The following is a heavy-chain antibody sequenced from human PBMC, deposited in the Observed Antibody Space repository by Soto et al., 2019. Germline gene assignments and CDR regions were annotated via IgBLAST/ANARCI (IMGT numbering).Heavy chain of an antibody. D-gene: IGHD6-19*01. CDR1: GGSISSSNW. CDR3: ARDYYSSGLRGLDP. CDR2: IYHSGST. V-gene: IGHV4-4*02. J-gene: IGHJ5*02. Sequence: KTSETLSLTCAVSGGSISSSNWWSWVRQPPGKGLEWIGEIYHSGSTNYNPSLKSRVTISVDKSKNQFSLKLSSVTAADTAVYYCARDYYSSGLRGLDPWGQGTLVTVSS.